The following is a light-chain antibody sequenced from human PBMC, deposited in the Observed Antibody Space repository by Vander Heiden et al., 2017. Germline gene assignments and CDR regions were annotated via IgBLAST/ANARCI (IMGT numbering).Light chain of an antibody. CDR1: QAISSW. Sequence: IQMTHSPPSVSASVRDRVPITGRGSQAISSWVAWYQHKPGKAPKLLIYTASTLQSGVPSRFSGSGSGTEFTLTISSLQPEDFATYFCQQAHSTPLTFGAGTKVEIK. CDR3: QQAHSTPLT. CDR2: TAS. J-gene: IGKJ4*01. V-gene: IGKV1-12*01.